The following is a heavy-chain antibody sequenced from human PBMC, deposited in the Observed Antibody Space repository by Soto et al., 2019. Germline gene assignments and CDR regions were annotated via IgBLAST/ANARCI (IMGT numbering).Heavy chain of an antibody. D-gene: IGHD4-17*01. Sequence: ETLPLACTVSGGSICSYDGSGIGQPPGKGLEWIGYIYYSGSNNYNPSLKSRVTISVDTSKKQFSLKLRSVTAADTAVYYSARDLPYGGKAGMDVWGQGTMVTVSS. CDR1: GGSICSYD. CDR2: IYYSGSN. CDR3: ARDLPYGGKAGMDV. J-gene: IGHJ6*02. V-gene: IGHV4-59*01.